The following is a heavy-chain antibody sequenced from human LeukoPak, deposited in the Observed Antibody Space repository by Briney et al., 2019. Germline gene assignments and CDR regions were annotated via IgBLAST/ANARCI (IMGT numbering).Heavy chain of an antibody. J-gene: IGHJ5*02. CDR3: ARSYYDFWSGYFHRFDP. Sequence: SQTLSLTCAISGDSVSSNSAAWNWIRQSPSRGLEWLGRTYYKSKWYNDYAVSVKSRITINPDTSKNQFSLKLSSVTAADTAVYYCARSYYDFWSGYFHRFDPWGQGTLVTVSS. CDR2: TYYKSKWYN. V-gene: IGHV6-1*01. D-gene: IGHD3-3*01. CDR1: GDSVSSNSAA.